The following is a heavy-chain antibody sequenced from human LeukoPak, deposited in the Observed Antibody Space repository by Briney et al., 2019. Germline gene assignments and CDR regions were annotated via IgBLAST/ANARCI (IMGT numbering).Heavy chain of an antibody. CDR3: ARGRGYSYAFDP. V-gene: IGHV4-39*07. CDR1: GGSISSSTYY. CDR2: IFYSGST. J-gene: IGHJ5*02. Sequence: SETLSLTCTVSGGSISSSTYYWGWIRQPPGTGLEWIGSIFYSGSTHYNPSLKSRVTISADMSENQFFLKLDSVTAADTAVYYCARGRGYSYAFDPWGQGILVTVSS. D-gene: IGHD5-18*01.